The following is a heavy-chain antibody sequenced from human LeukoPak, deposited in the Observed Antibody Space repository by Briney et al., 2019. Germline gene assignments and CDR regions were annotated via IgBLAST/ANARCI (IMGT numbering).Heavy chain of an antibody. CDR1: GGSFSGYY. J-gene: IGHJ5*02. V-gene: IGHV4-34*01. Sequence: PSETLSLTCAVYGGSFSGYYWSWIRQPPGKGLEWIGEINHSGSTNYNPSLKSRVTISVDTSKNQFSLKLSSVTAADTAVYYCARVEATPAKTLWFGELPYTADWFDPWGQGTLVTVSS. CDR2: INHSGST. CDR3: ARVEATPAKTLWFGELPYTADWFDP. D-gene: IGHD3-10*01.